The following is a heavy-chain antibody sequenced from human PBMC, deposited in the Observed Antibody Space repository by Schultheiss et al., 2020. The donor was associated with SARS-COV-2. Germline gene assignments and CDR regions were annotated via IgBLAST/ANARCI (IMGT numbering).Heavy chain of an antibody. CDR2: ISWNSGSI. D-gene: IGHD6-19*01. J-gene: IGHJ3*01. CDR3: ARAGSGWNAFDL. Sequence: GGSLRLSCTASGFTFSSYAMHWVRQAPGKGLEWVSGISWNSGSIGYADSVKGRFTISRDNARNSLYLQMDSLRAEDAAVYYCARAGSGWNAFDLWGQGTMVTVSS. CDR1: GFTFSSYA. V-gene: IGHV3-21*04.